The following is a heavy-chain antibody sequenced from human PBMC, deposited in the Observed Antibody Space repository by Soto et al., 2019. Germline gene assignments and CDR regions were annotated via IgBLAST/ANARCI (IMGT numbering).Heavy chain of an antibody. Sequence: GGSMRLSCAASGCTFSSYAMSWVRQAPGKGLEWVSAISGSGGSTYYADSVKGRFTISRDNAKNSLYLQMNSLRAEDTAVYYCARALQDFWSGENWFDPWGQGTLVTVSS. J-gene: IGHJ5*02. D-gene: IGHD3-3*01. V-gene: IGHV3-23*01. CDR2: ISGSGGST. CDR1: GCTFSSYA. CDR3: ARALQDFWSGENWFDP.